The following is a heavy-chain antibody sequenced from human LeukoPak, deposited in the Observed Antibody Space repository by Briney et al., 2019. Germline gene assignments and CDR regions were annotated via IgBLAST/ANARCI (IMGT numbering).Heavy chain of an antibody. CDR2: IYYSGST. Sequence: SETLSLTCTVSGGSISSSSYYWGWIRQPPGKGLGWIGSIYYSGSTYYNPSLKSRVTISVDTSKNQFSLKLSSVTAADTAVYYCARRSRELLPDYWGQGTLVTVSS. D-gene: IGHD1-26*01. V-gene: IGHV4-39*01. CDR1: GGSISSSSYY. J-gene: IGHJ4*02. CDR3: ARRSRELLPDY.